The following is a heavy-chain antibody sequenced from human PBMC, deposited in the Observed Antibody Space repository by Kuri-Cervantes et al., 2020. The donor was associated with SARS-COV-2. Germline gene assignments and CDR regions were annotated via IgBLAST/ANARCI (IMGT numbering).Heavy chain of an antibody. CDR3: ARANAPGWFDP. J-gene: IGHJ5*02. V-gene: IGHV3-21*01. Sequence: GESLKISCAASGFTFSSYSMNWVRQAPGKGLEWVSSISSSSSYIYYADSVKGRFTISRDNAKNSLYLQMNSLRAEDTAVYYCARANAPGWFDPWGQGTLVTVSS. CDR1: GFTFSSYS. CDR2: ISSSSSYI.